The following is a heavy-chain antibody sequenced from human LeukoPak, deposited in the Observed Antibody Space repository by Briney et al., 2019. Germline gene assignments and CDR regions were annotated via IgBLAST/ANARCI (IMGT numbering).Heavy chain of an antibody. D-gene: IGHD3-22*01. CDR1: GFTFINAW. CDR3: TTLDGQYYYDSSGYYSY. V-gene: IGHV3-15*01. CDR2: IKAKAHGGTT. J-gene: IGHJ4*02. Sequence: GGSLRLSCAASGFTFINAWMAWVRQAPGKGLEWVGRIKAKAHGGTTDYAAPVKGRFTISRDDSKNTLYLQMNSLKTEDTAVYYCTTLDGQYYYDSSGYYSYWGQGTLVTVSS.